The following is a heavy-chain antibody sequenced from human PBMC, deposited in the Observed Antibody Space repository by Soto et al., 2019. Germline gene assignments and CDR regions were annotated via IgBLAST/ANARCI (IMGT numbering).Heavy chain of an antibody. CDR3: ARVYTYGYGFDY. CDR1: GFIFSTYS. D-gene: IGHD5-18*01. V-gene: IGHV3-21*01. CDR2: ISSDSTYI. Sequence: GGSLRLSCEASGFIFSTYSMNWVRQAPGKGLEWVSSISSDSTYIYYADSLKGRFTISRDNAKNSLFLQVNSLRAEDTAVYYCARVYTYGYGFDYWGQGTLVTVSS. J-gene: IGHJ4*02.